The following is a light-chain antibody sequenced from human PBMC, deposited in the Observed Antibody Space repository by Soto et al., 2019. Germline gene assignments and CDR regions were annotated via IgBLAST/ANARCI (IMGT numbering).Light chain of an antibody. CDR2: KAS. CDR3: QHYNSYSEA. CDR1: QTISSW. J-gene: IGKJ1*01. Sequence: DIQMTQSPSTLSASVGDRVTITCRASQTISSWLAWYQQKPGKAPKLLIYKASTLKSGAPLRFSGSGSGTEFTLTISSLQPDDFATYYCQHYNSYSEAFGQGTKVDIK. V-gene: IGKV1-5*03.